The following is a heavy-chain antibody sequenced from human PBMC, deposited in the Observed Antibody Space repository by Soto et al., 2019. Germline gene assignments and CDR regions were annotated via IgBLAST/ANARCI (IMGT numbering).Heavy chain of an antibody. D-gene: IGHD2-21*02. J-gene: IGHJ4*02. CDR1: GYTFSNYG. CDR3: ARRAVVTPIPFDY. Sequence: VQLVQSGAEVKEPGASVKVSCKASGYTFSNYGINWVRQAPGQGLEWMGWISAYDGNTNYAQKLQGRVSMTTDTSTSTAYMELRSLISDDTGVYYCARRAVVTPIPFDYWGQGTLVTVSS. V-gene: IGHV1-18*01. CDR2: ISAYDGNT.